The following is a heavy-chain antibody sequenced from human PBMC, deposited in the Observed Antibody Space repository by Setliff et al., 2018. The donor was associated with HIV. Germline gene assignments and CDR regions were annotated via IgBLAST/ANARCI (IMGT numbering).Heavy chain of an antibody. CDR1: GYSFIRNG. D-gene: IGHD3-10*01. V-gene: IGHV1-18*01. CDR2: ISAHNGNT. CDR3: ARDGGYYYYMDV. J-gene: IGHJ6*03. Sequence: ASVKVSCKTSGYSFIRNGISWVRQAPGQGLEWMGWISAHNGNTNYAQKLQGRVTMTTDTSTNTAYMELKSLRSDDTAVYYCARDGGYYYYMDVWGKGTTVTVSS.